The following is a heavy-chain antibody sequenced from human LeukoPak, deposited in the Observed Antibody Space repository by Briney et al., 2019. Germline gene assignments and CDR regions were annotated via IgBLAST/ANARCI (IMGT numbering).Heavy chain of an antibody. CDR3: ARRSGSRTNKVLKYYYMDV. CDR2: IYYSGST. J-gene: IGHJ6*03. Sequence: PSETLSLTCTVSGGSISSYYWSRIRQPPGKGLEWIGYIYYSGSTNYNPSLKSRVTISVDTSKNQFSLKLSSVTAADTAVYYCARRSGSRTNKVLKYYYMDVWGKGTTVTVSS. V-gene: IGHV4-59*08. D-gene: IGHD3-10*01. CDR1: GGSISSYY.